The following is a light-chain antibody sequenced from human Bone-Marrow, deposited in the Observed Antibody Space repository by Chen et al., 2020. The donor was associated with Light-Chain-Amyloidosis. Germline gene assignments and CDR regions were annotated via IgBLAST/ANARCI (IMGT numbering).Light chain of an antibody. CDR2: GSS. CDR1: QTISSNY. Sequence: IVLTQSPGTLSLSPGEGANLSCRASQTISSNYLTWYQQKFGQAPRLLIYGSSSRATGIPDRLTGSGSGTDFTLTINRLEPEDCAMYYCQQYGTSPLTFGGGTKVEIK. V-gene: IGKV3-20*01. J-gene: IGKJ4*01. CDR3: QQYGTSPLT.